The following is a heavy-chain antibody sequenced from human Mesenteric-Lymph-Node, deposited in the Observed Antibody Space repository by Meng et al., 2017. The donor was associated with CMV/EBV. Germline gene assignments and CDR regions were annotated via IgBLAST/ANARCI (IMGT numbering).Heavy chain of an antibody. D-gene: IGHD5-18*01. J-gene: IGHJ4*02. V-gene: IGHV3-9*01. Sequence: SLKISCAASGFRFDDYAMHWVRQAPGKGLEWVSGISWNSGSIGYADSVKGRFTISRDNAKKSLYLQMNSLKPEDTALYCCTKDTSMVTYYFDYWGQGTLVTVSS. CDR2: ISWNSGSI. CDR3: TKDTSMVTYYFDY. CDR1: GFRFDDYA.